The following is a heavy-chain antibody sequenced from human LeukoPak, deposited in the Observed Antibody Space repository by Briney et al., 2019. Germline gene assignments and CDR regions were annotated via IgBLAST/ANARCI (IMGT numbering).Heavy chain of an antibody. D-gene: IGHD3-3*01. CDR3: ARRISEGDFWSGYYGTYPFDY. CDR1: GGSISSGGYY. Sequence: SETLSLTCTVSGGSISSGGYYWSWIRQHPGKGLEWIGYIYYSGSTYYNPSLKSRVTISVDTSKNQFSLKLSSVTAADTAVYYCARRISEGDFWSGYYGTYPFDYWGQGTLVTVSS. CDR2: IYYSGST. J-gene: IGHJ4*02. V-gene: IGHV4-31*03.